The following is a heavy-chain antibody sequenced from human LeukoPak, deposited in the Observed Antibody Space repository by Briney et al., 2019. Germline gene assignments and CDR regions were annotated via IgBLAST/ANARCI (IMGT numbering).Heavy chain of an antibody. D-gene: IGHD1-26*01. CDR3: ARVSGSYSWFDY. CDR2: INPNSGGT. V-gene: IGHV1-2*02. Sequence: ASVKVSCKASGYTFTGYYMHWVRQAPGQGLEWMGWINPNSGGTNYAQKFQGRVTMTRDTSISTAYMELSRLRSDDTTVYYCARVSGSYSWFDYWGQGTLVTVSS. CDR1: GYTFTGYY. J-gene: IGHJ4*02.